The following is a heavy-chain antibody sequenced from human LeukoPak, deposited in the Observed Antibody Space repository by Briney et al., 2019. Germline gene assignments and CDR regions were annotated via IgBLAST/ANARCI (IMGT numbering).Heavy chain of an antibody. CDR1: GFTFSSSA. CDR3: AKTPAGGSYSTIFDY. J-gene: IGHJ4*02. V-gene: IGHV3-23*01. Sequence: GGSLRLSCAASGFTFSSSAMSWVRQVSGKGLEWVSGISASGGSTYYADSAKGRFTISRDNSKNTLYLEMNSLRAEDTAVYYCAKTPAGGSYSTIFDYWGQGTLVTVSS. D-gene: IGHD1-26*01. CDR2: ISASGGST.